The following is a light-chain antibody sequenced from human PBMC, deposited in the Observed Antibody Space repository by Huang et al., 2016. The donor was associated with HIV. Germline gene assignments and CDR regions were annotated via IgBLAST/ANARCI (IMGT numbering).Light chain of an antibody. V-gene: IGKV3-11*01. CDR3: QQHTDRPT. CDR1: HNIDNH. J-gene: IGKJ4*01. Sequence: EIVLTQSPPTLSWYPGEAVTLSCKASHNIDNHLAGYQDKPGQPPRLLIYDASTRVTGIPARFSGGGSGTLFTLTIDNLQADDFALYFCQQHTDRPTFGGGSKV. CDR2: DAS.